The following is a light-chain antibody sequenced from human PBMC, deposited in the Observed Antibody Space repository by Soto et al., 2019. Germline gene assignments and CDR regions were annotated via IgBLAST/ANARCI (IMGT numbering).Light chain of an antibody. CDR2: GAS. Sequence: EIVLTQSPGTLSLSPGERATLSCRASQSVSSSYLAWYQQKSGQAPRLLIYGASSRATGIPDRFSGSGSGTHFTLTISRLEPEDFAAYYCQQYGSSPITFGQGTRLEI. V-gene: IGKV3-20*01. CDR3: QQYGSSPIT. CDR1: QSVSSSY. J-gene: IGKJ5*01.